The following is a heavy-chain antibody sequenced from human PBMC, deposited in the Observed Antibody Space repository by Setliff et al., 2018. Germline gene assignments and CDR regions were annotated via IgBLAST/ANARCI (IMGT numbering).Heavy chain of an antibody. CDR2: INYSGNS. V-gene: IGHV4-59*01. Sequence: ASETLSLTCSVSGGSISTYYWSWIRQPPGKGLEWIGNINYSGNSNYIPSLKSRVTISVDTPKNQFSLKLSSVTAADTAVYYCARDTRVRDSSSVPSDTFDIWGRGTMVTVPS. D-gene: IGHD2-15*01. CDR1: GGSISTYY. J-gene: IGHJ3*02. CDR3: ARDTRVRDSSSVPSDTFDI.